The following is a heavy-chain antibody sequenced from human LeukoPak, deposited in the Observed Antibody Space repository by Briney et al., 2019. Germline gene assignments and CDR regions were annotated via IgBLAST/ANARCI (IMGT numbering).Heavy chain of an antibody. Sequence: NPSETLSLTCTVSGGSISSSSYYWGWIRQPPGKGLEWIGGIYYSGSTYYNPSLKSRVTISVDTSKNQFSLKLSSVTAADTAVYYCASTLNLRWPTRGDYWGQGTLVTVSS. CDR2: IYYSGST. CDR1: GGSISSSSYY. D-gene: IGHD4-23*01. J-gene: IGHJ4*02. CDR3: ASTLNLRWPTRGDY. V-gene: IGHV4-39*01.